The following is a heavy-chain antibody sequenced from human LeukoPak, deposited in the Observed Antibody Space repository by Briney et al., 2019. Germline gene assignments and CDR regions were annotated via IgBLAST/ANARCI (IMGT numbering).Heavy chain of an antibody. CDR2: INPNSGGT. CDR1: GYTFTSSA. J-gene: IGHJ4*02. V-gene: IGHV1-2*02. CDR3: ARSSRELGGYAPWELMPPFDY. Sequence: ASVKVSCKASGYTFTSSAMNWVRQAPGQGLEWMGWINPNSGGTNYAQKFQGRVTMTRDTSISTAYMELSRLRSDDTAVYYCARSSRELGGYAPWELMPPFDYWGQGTLVTVSS. D-gene: IGHD1-7*01.